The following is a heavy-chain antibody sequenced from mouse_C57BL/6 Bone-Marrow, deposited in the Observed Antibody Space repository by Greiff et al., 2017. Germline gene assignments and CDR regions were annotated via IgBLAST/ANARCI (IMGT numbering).Heavy chain of an antibody. V-gene: IGHV1-63*01. D-gene: IGHD3-3*01. CDR3: AREGGDHWYFEV. Sequence: QVQLQQSGAELVRPGTSVKMSCKASGYTFTNYWIGWAKQRPGHGLEWIGDIYPGGGYTNYNEKFKGKATLTADKSSSTAYMQFSSLTSEDSAFFYCAREGGDHWYFEVWGTGTTVTVSS. J-gene: IGHJ1*03. CDR2: IYPGGGYT. CDR1: GYTFTNYW.